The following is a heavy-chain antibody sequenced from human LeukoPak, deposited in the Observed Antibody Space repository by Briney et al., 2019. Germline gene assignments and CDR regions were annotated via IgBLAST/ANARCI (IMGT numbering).Heavy chain of an antibody. Sequence: SGGSLRLSCAGSGFTFSSHSMNWVRQAPGKGLEWVSSISTSSSYIDYADSVKGRFTISRDNAKKSLYLQMNSLRAEDTAVYYCAAALGDGDTAIFDYWGQGTLVTVSS. J-gene: IGHJ4*02. D-gene: IGHD5-18*01. CDR1: GFTFSSHS. CDR2: ISTSSSYI. CDR3: AAALGDGDTAIFDY. V-gene: IGHV3-21*01.